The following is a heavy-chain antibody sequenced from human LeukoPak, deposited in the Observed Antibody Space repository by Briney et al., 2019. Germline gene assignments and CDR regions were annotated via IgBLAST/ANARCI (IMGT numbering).Heavy chain of an antibody. Sequence: SVKVSCRASGGTFSSYAISWVRQAPGQGLEWMGGIIPIFGTANYAQKFQGRVTITADESTSTAYMELSSLRSEDTAVYYCARSITMIVVEAFDIWGQGTMVTVSS. V-gene: IGHV1-69*01. CDR3: ARSITMIVVEAFDI. D-gene: IGHD3-22*01. CDR2: IIPIFGTA. CDR1: GGTFSSYA. J-gene: IGHJ3*02.